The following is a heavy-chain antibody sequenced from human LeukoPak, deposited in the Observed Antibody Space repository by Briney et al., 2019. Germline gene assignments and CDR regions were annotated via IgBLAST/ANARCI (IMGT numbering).Heavy chain of an antibody. Sequence: ASVKVSCKASGGTFTSYGISWVRQAPGQGLEWMGWISAYNGNTNYAQKFQGRVTMTEDTSTDTAYMELSSLRSEDTAVYYCATAHVPSAFDIWGQGTMVTVSS. CDR3: ATAHVPSAFDI. J-gene: IGHJ3*02. CDR2: ISAYNGNT. V-gene: IGHV1-18*01. CDR1: GGTFTSYG. D-gene: IGHD2-2*01.